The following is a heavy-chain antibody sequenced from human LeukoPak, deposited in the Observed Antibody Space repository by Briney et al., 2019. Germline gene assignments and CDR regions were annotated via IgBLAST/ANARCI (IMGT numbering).Heavy chain of an antibody. CDR3: AREGYCSGGSCYVRRAPHDAFDI. J-gene: IGHJ3*02. Sequence: SQTLSLTCAISGDIVSSNSASLNWIRQSPSRGLEWLGRTYYGSIWYNDYALSVKSRITINPDISKNQFSLQLNSVHPEDPDVYYCAREGYCSGGSCYVRRAPHDAFDIWGQGTMVTVSS. CDR2: TYYGSIWYN. D-gene: IGHD2-15*01. V-gene: IGHV6-1*01. CDR1: GDIVSSNSAS.